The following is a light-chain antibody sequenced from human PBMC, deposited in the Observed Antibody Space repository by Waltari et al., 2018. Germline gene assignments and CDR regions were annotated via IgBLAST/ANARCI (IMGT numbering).Light chain of an antibody. CDR2: GAS. CDR1: QSIRNN. V-gene: IGKV3-15*01. CDR3: HHYNKRPPSYT. J-gene: IGKJ2*01. Sequence: EIVMTQSPVTLSVSPGERVTLSCRASQSIRNNLAWYQQKAGQPPRLLIHGASTRAPGLPARFSGSGSGTEFAHTISSLQPEDFAVYYCHHYNKRPPSYTFGQGTRLEIK.